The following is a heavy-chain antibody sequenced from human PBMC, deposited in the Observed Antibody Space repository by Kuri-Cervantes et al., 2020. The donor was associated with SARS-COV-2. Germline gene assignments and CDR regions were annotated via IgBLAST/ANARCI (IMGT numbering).Heavy chain of an antibody. CDR3: ARLREGYGSY. CDR2: ISSSSSYI. CDR1: GFTFSSYS. J-gene: IGHJ4*02. D-gene: IGHD3-10*01. Sequence: GEYLKIHCAASGFTFSSYSMNWGRQAPGKGLEWVSSISSSSSYIYYADSVKGRFTISRDNAKNSLYLQMNSLRAEDTAVYYCARLREGYGSYWGQGTLVTVSS. V-gene: IGHV3-21*04.